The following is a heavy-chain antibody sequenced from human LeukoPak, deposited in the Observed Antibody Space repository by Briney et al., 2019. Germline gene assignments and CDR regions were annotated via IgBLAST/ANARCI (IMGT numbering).Heavy chain of an antibody. V-gene: IGHV1-46*01. CDR2: INPSGGST. CDR3: ARSITMVRGVPGY. CDR1: GDTFTSYY. Sequence: ASVKVSCKASGDTFTSYYMHWVRHAPGQGLEWMGIINPSGGSTSYAQKFQGRVTMTRDTSTSTVYMELSSLRSEDTAVYYCARSITMVRGVPGYWGQGTLVTVSS. D-gene: IGHD3-10*01. J-gene: IGHJ4*02.